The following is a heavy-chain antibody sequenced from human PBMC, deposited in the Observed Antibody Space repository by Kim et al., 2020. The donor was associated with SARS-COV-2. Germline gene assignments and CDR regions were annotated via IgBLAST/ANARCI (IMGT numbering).Heavy chain of an antibody. D-gene: IGHD4-4*01. J-gene: IGHJ6*02. CDR2: IYYSGST. CDR3: ASPLQRGPGMDV. CDR1: GGSISSSSYY. V-gene: IGHV4-39*01. Sequence: SETLSLTCTVSGGSISSSSYYWGWIRQPPGKGLEWIGSIYYSGSTYYNPSLKSRVTISVDTSKNQFSLKLSSVTAADTAVYYCASPLQRGPGMDVWGQGTTVTVSS.